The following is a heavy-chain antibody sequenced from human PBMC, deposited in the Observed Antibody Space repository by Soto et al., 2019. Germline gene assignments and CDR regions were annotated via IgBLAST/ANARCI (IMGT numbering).Heavy chain of an antibody. J-gene: IGHJ4*02. V-gene: IGHV4-39*01. CDR2: IYYSGST. D-gene: IGHD2-15*01. CDR3: ARHLGVGSGGICLLHWCYQ. Sequence: PSEPLSLTCTVSGGSISSSSYYWGWIRQPPGKGLEWIGSIYYSGSTYYNPSLKSRVTISVDTSKNQFSLKLSSVTAADTAVYYCARHLGVGSGGICLLHWCYQGGQATMVTVSS. CDR1: GGSISSSSYY.